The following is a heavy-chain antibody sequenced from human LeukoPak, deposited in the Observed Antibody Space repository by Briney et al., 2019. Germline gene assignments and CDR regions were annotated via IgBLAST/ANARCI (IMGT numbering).Heavy chain of an antibody. Sequence: SETLSLICTVSGGSINRYYRRWIRQPRGKSREWIGYIYYSGSTNYNPSLKSRVNISVDPSKNQFSLTLSSVTAADTAVYYCVRGINSGSYWWVHYFDYWGQGTLVTVSS. CDR1: GGSINRYY. D-gene: IGHD1-26*01. CDR3: VRGINSGSYWWVHYFDY. J-gene: IGHJ4*02. V-gene: IGHV4-59*01. CDR2: IYYSGST.